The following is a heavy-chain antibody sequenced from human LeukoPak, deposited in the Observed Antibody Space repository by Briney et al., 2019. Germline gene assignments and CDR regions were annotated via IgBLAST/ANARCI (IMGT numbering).Heavy chain of an antibody. J-gene: IGHJ4*02. CDR2: IYHSGST. D-gene: IGHD2-2*01. CDR1: GGSISSGGYY. Sequence: SETLSLTCTVSGGSISSGGYYWSWIRQPPGKGLEWIGYIYHSGSTYYNPSLKSRVTISVDRSKNQFSLKLSSVTAADTAVYYCARHGTSWPFDYWGQGTLVTVSS. CDR3: ARHGTSWPFDY. V-gene: IGHV4-30-2*01.